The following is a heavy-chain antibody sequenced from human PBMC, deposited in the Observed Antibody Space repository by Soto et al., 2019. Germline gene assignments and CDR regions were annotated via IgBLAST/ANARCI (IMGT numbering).Heavy chain of an antibody. V-gene: IGHV4-59*01. D-gene: IGHD1-1*01. CDR3: AQIGTTRSAFDY. CDR2: IYYSGST. Sequence: PSETLSLTCTVSGGSISSYYWSWIRQPPGKGLEWIGYIYYSGSTNYNPSLKSRVTISVDTSKNQFSLKLSSVTAADTAVYYCAQIGTTRSAFDYWGQGTLVTVSS. CDR1: GGSISSYY. J-gene: IGHJ4*02.